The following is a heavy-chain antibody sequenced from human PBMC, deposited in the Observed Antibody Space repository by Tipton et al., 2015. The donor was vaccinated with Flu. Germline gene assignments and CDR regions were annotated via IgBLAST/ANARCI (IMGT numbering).Heavy chain of an antibody. CDR1: GGTFSSYA. J-gene: IGHJ2*01. CDR3: ARDPDGGNSLNWYFDL. D-gene: IGHD4-23*01. Sequence: QLVQSGAEVKKPGSSVKVSCKASGGTFSSYAISWVRQAPGQGLEWMGGIIPIFGTANYAQKFQGRVTITADESTSTAYMELSSLRSEDTAVYYCARDPDGGNSLNWYFDLWGRGTPVTVSS. V-gene: IGHV1-69*01. CDR2: IIPIFGTA.